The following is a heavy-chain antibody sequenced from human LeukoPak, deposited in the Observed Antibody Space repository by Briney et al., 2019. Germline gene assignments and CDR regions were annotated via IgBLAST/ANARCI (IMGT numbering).Heavy chain of an antibody. J-gene: IGHJ4*02. CDR2: ISPSGGST. CDR3: AKLPGKANSRQTTKSYYFDY. D-gene: IGHD2/OR15-2a*01. V-gene: IGHV1-46*01. CDR1: GYTFTSNY. Sequence: ASVKVSCKAFGYTFTSNYMHWVRQAPGQGPEWMGVISPSGGSTTYAQKFQGRVTLTRDMSTSTDYLELSSLRSEDTAVYYCAKLPGKANSRQTTKSYYFDYWGQGTLVTVSS.